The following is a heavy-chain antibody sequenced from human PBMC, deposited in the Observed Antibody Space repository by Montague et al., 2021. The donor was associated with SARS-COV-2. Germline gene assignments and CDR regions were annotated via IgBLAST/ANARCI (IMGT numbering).Heavy chain of an antibody. CDR1: GFTFSIYA. Sequence: SLRLSCLACGFTFSIYAMSWVRQAPGKGPQWVSTFTGGNTFYADXVKXRFTISRDNYKNTLYLQMNSLGAEDTAIYYCAKAEESGNYLSVGLDSWGPGTLVTVSS. CDR3: AKAEESGNYLSVGLDS. V-gene: IGHV3-23*01. D-gene: IGHD2/OR15-2a*01. CDR2: FTGGNT. J-gene: IGHJ4*02.